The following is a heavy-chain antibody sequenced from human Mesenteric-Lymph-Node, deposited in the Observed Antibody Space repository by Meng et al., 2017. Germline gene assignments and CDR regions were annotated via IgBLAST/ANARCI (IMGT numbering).Heavy chain of an antibody. Sequence: GESLKISCAASGFTFSNAWMSWVRQAPGKGLEWVGRIKSKTDGGTTDYAAPVKGRFTISRDDSKNTLYLQMNSLKTEDTAVYYCTTDSGPHYYDSSGYYYGGYFDYWGQGTLVTVSS. V-gene: IGHV3-15*01. J-gene: IGHJ4*02. CDR2: IKSKTDGGTT. CDR1: GFTFSNAW. CDR3: TTDSGPHYYDSSGYYYGGYFDY. D-gene: IGHD3-22*01.